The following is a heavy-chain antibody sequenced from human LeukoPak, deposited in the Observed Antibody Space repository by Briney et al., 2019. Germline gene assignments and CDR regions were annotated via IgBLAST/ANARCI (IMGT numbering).Heavy chain of an antibody. J-gene: IGHJ3*02. D-gene: IGHD3-10*01. CDR1: GGSFSGYY. Sequence: SETLSLTCAVYGGSFSGYYWSWIRQPPGKGLEWIGEINHSGSTNYNPSLKSRVTISVDTSKNQFSLKLSSVTAADTAVYYCARDGELLDAFDIWGQGTMVTVSS. CDR2: INHSGST. V-gene: IGHV4-34*01. CDR3: ARDGELLDAFDI.